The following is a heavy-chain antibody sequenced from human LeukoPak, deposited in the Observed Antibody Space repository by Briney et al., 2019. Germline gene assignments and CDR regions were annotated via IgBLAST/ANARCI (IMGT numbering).Heavy chain of an antibody. D-gene: IGHD2-2*01. J-gene: IGHJ6*03. CDR2: IYLDGSRA. V-gene: IGHV3-7*01. CDR3: GRAGPVTKDHFIDD. Sequence: GGSLRLSCAVSGFTFTNYWMIWARQSPGKGLEWVANIYLDGSRAYYVDSVKGRFTISRDNAKNSLFLQMNSLSAEDTAVYYCGRAGPVTKDHFIDDWGKGTTVTVSS. CDR1: GFTFTNYW.